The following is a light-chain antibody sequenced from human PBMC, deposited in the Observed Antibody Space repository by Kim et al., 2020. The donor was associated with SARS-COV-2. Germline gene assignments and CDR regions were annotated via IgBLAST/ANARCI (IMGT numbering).Light chain of an antibody. CDR3: NSHATSSTYV. Sequence: GQSITISCTGTSSGVGYYNSVSWYQQRPGKAPKLIMYDVSERASGVSNRFSGSQSGNTASLTISGLRAEDEADYYCNSHATSSTYVFGSGTKVTVL. V-gene: IGLV2-14*04. J-gene: IGLJ1*01. CDR2: DVS. CDR1: SSGVGYYNS.